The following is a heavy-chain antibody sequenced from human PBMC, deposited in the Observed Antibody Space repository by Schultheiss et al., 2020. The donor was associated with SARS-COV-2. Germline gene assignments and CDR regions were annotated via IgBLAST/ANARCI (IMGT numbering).Heavy chain of an antibody. V-gene: IGHV1-69*05. CDR1: GYTFTSYG. Sequence: SVKVSCKASGYTFTSYGISWVRQAPGQGLEWMGGIIPIFGTANYAQKFQERVTITRDMSTSTAYMELSSLRSEDTAVYYCAADIRAAAGTRGDYWGQGTLVTVSS. J-gene: IGHJ4*02. CDR3: AADIRAAAGTRGDY. D-gene: IGHD6-13*01. CDR2: IIPIFGTA.